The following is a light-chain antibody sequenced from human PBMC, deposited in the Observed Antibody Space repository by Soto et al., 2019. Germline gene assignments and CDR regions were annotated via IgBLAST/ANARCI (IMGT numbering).Light chain of an antibody. CDR3: QQYKNWLWT. Sequence: EIVMTQSPATLSVSPGERATLFCRASQSVSSNLAWYQQKPGQAPRLLIYGASTRATGIPARFSGSGSGTEFTLTISSLQSEDFAVYYCQQYKNWLWTFGQGTKVEIK. CDR2: GAS. V-gene: IGKV3-15*01. J-gene: IGKJ1*01. CDR1: QSVSSN.